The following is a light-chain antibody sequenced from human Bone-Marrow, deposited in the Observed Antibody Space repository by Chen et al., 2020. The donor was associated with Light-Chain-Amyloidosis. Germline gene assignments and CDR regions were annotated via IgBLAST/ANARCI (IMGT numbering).Light chain of an antibody. Sequence: DIVLTQSPGPLSLSPGEGANLSCRASQTISSNYLTWYQQKFGQAPRLLIYGSSSRATGIPDRFTGSGSGTDFTLTINRLEPEDFAMYYCQQYGTSPLTFGGGTKVEIK. CDR1: QTISSNY. V-gene: IGKV3-20*01. CDR3: QQYGTSPLT. J-gene: IGKJ4*01. CDR2: GSS.